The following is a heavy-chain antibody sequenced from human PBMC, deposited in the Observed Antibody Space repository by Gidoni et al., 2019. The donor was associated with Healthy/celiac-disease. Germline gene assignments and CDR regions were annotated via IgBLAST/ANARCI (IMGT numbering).Heavy chain of an antibody. V-gene: IGHV5-51*01. J-gene: IGHJ6*02. CDR3: ARLGSPRFLNYGMDV. CDR2: IYPGDSDT. CDR1: GYSFTTYW. Sequence: EVQLVQSGAEVKKPGESLKISCKGSGYSFTTYWIAWVRQMPGKGLEWMGIIYPGDSDTRYSPSFQGQVTISADKSISTAYLQWSSLKASDTAMYYCARLGSPRFLNYGMDVWGQGTTVTVSS.